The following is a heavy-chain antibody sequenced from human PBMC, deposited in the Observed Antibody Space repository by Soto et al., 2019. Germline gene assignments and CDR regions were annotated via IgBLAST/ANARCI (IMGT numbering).Heavy chain of an antibody. D-gene: IGHD1-1*01. J-gene: IGHJ6*02. V-gene: IGHV3-30*18. Sequence: PGGSLRLSCAASGLPFSSYGMHWVRQAPGKGLEWVAVISYDGSNKYYADSVKGRFTISRDNSKNTLYLQMNSLRAEDTAVYYCAKVGIGLTHYYGMDVWGQGTTVTVSS. CDR1: GLPFSSYG. CDR3: AKVGIGLTHYYGMDV. CDR2: ISYDGSNK.